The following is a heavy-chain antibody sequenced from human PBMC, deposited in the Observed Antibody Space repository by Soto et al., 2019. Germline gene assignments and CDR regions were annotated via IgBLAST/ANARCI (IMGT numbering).Heavy chain of an antibody. Sequence: QITLKESGPPRVKPTQTLTLTCTFSGFSLSARPVGVGWIRQPPGKALERLALIYWDDDKRYSPSLNGRLTITKDTSKNQVVLTTTNMDPVDTATYHCAHRAELNGNWNGGFFDYWGQGALVTVSS. D-gene: IGHD1-1*01. J-gene: IGHJ4*02. V-gene: IGHV2-5*02. CDR2: IYWDDDK. CDR1: GFSLSARPVG. CDR3: AHRAELNGNWNGGFFDY.